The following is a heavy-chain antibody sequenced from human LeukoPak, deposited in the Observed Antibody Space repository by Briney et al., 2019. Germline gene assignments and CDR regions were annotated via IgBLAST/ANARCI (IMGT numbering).Heavy chain of an antibody. Sequence: ASVKVSCKASGYTFTSYYIHWVRQAPGQGLECLGIINPSGGSTSYTQKFQGRVTMTRDMSTATVYMELNSLRAADTAVYYCARDLSYSSGSYDYWGQGTLVTVSS. D-gene: IGHD6-19*01. CDR1: GYTFTSYY. CDR3: ARDLSYSSGSYDY. V-gene: IGHV1-46*01. CDR2: INPSGGST. J-gene: IGHJ4*02.